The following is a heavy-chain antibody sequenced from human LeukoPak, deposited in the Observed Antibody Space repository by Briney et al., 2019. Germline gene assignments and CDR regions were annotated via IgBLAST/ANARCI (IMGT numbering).Heavy chain of an antibody. D-gene: IGHD2-21*02. V-gene: IGHV1-24*01. J-gene: IGHJ5*02. CDR1: GYTLTELS. CDR3: ANLAYCGGDCSRGYNWFDP. CDR2: FDPEDGET. Sequence: GASVKVSCKVSGYTLTELSMHWVRQAPGKGLEWMGGFDPEDGETIYAQNFQGRVTMTEDTSTDTAYMELSSLRSEDTAVYYCANLAYCGGDCSRGYNWFDPWGQGTLVTVSS.